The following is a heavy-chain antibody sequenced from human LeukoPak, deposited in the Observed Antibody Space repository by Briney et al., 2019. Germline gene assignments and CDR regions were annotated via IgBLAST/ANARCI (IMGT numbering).Heavy chain of an antibody. CDR3: ARETARYYYDSSGYPDY. J-gene: IGHJ4*02. CDR2: INWNGGST. D-gene: IGHD3-22*01. V-gene: IGHV3-20*04. Sequence: GGSLRLSCAASAFTFDDYGMSWVRQAPGKGLEWVSGINWNGGSTGYADSVKGRFTISRDNAKNSLYLQMNSLRAEDTALYYCARETARYYYDSSGYPDYWGQGALVTVSS. CDR1: AFTFDDYG.